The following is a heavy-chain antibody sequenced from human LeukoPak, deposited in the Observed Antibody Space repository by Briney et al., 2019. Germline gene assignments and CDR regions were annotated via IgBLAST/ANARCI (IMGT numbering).Heavy chain of an antibody. J-gene: IGHJ4*02. Sequence: GGSLRLPCVASGSTYSSYWMSWVRQAPGKGLEWVANIKQDGSEKNYVDSVKGRFTISRDNAKNSLYLQMNSLRAEDTAVYYCTRDYRGTFDYWGQGTLVTVSS. CDR1: GSTYSSYW. CDR2: IKQDGSEK. D-gene: IGHD1-26*01. CDR3: TRDYRGTFDY. V-gene: IGHV3-7*03.